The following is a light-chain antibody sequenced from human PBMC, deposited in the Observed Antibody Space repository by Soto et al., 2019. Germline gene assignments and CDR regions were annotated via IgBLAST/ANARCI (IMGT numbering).Light chain of an antibody. CDR1: QDISNY. Sequence: DIQMTQSPSSLSASVGDRVTITCRASQDISNYLAWYQQKPGKVPKLLIYSAFNLQSGVPSRFSGSGSGTDFTLTISSLQPEDVATYYCQKSNSAPLTFGGGTKVDIK. J-gene: IGKJ4*01. CDR2: SAF. V-gene: IGKV1-27*01. CDR3: QKSNSAPLT.